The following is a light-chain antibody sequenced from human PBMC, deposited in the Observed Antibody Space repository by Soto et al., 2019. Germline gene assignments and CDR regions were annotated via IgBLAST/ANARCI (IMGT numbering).Light chain of an antibody. V-gene: IGKV3-11*01. J-gene: IGKJ1*01. CDR3: QEYNSAPRT. Sequence: PATLSLSPGERATLSCRASQSVSSYLAWYQQKPGQAPRLLIYAASSRATGIPDRFSGGGSGTDFTLTISSLQPEDVAPYCCQEYNSAPRTFGEGTKVDI. CDR2: AAS. CDR1: QSVSSY.